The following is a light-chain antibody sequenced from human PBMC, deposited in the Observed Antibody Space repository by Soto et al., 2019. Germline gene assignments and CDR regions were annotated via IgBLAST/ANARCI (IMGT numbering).Light chain of an antibody. CDR1: SSNIGGNY. Sequence: QSVMTQPPSVSAAPGQTVTISCYGSSSNIGGNYVSWYQQLPGTAPKLLLYDDNKRPSGIPDRFSGSKSVTSATLGITGFQTGDDADYYCGSWDSSRSAYVFGTGTKLTVL. CDR3: GSWDSSRSAYV. J-gene: IGLJ1*01. V-gene: IGLV1-51*01. CDR2: DDN.